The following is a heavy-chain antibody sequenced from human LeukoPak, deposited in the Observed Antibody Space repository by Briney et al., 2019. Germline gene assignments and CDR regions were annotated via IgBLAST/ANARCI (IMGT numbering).Heavy chain of an antibody. CDR3: AKVSAAGYD. CDR1: GFAFSSYG. Sequence: GGSLRLSCAASGFAFSSYGVHWVRQAPGKGLEWVAVISYDGSNKYYADSVKGRFTISRDNSKNTLYLQMNSLRAEDTAVYYCAKVSAAGYDWGQGTLVTVSS. J-gene: IGHJ4*02. V-gene: IGHV3-30*18. D-gene: IGHD6-13*01. CDR2: ISYDGSNK.